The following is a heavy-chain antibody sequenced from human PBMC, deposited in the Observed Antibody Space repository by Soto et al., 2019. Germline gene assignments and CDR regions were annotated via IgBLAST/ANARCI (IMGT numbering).Heavy chain of an antibody. V-gene: IGHV3-7*01. J-gene: IGHJ3*02. Sequence: PGGSLRLSCAASGFTFNKYWMTWIRQTPGNGLEWVANIKRDGSEKHYVDSVKGRFIISRDNAMNSLYLQMNSLRAEDTGVYYCAGDTKAAAFDIWGQGTTVTVSS. D-gene: IGHD2-2*01. CDR2: IKRDGSEK. CDR3: AGDTKAAAFDI. CDR1: GFTFNKYW.